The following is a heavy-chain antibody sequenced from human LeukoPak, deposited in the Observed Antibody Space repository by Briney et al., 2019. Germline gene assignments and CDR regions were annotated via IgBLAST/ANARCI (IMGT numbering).Heavy chain of an antibody. CDR1: GFTFSSYG. CDR3: ANVFGY. Sequence: GGSLRLSCAESGFTFSSYGMHWVRQAPGKGLEWVAFIWNDGNNEYYADSVKGRFTTSRDNSKNTLYLQMNSLRAEDTAVYYCANVFGYWGQGTLVTVSS. D-gene: IGHD3-10*01. J-gene: IGHJ4*02. V-gene: IGHV3-30*02. CDR2: IWNDGNNE.